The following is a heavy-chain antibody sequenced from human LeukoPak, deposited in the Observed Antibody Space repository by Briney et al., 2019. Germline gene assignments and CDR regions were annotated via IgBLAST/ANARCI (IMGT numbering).Heavy chain of an antibody. CDR2: INWNGGST. V-gene: IGHV3-20*04. Sequence: GGSLRLSRAASGFTFDDYGMSWVRQAPGKGLEWVSGINWNGGSTGYADSVKGRFTISRDNAKNSLYLQMNSLRAEDTALYYCARRRELLSWFDPWGQGTLVTVSS. J-gene: IGHJ5*02. CDR3: ARRRELLSWFDP. CDR1: GFTFDDYG. D-gene: IGHD1-26*01.